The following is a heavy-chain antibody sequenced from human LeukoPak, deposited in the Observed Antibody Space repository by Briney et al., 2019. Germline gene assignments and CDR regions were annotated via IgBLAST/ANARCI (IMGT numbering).Heavy chain of an antibody. Sequence: GGSLRLSCAASGFTFSNYWMSWVRQAPGKGLEWVSAISGSGYSAYYADSVKGRFTISRDNSKNTLFLQMNSLRAEDTAVYYCAKDALRAVPYYFDYWGQGTLVTVSS. CDR1: GFTFSNYW. V-gene: IGHV3-23*01. CDR3: AKDALRAVPYYFDY. CDR2: ISGSGYSA. D-gene: IGHD3-10*01. J-gene: IGHJ4*02.